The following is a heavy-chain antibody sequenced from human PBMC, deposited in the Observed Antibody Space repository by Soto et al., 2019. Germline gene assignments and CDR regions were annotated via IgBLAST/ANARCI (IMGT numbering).Heavy chain of an antibody. D-gene: IGHD6-19*01. CDR3: AKDFRYSSGPTPDY. Sequence: GGSLRLSCAASGFTFSIYGMHWVRQAPGKGLEWVAVISYDGSNKYYADSVKGRFTISRDNSKNTLYLQMNSLRAEDTAVYYCAKDFRYSSGPTPDYWGQGTLVTVSS. CDR2: ISYDGSNK. J-gene: IGHJ4*02. V-gene: IGHV3-30*18. CDR1: GFTFSIYG.